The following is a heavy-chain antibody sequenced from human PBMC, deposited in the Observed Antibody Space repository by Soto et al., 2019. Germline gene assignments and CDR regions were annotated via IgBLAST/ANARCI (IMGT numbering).Heavy chain of an antibody. Sequence: EVQLVESGGGLVQPGGSLRLSCAASGFTFSSYWMHWVRQAPGKGLVWVSSINSDGSSTSNADSVKGRFTISRDNAKTTLDLQMNSRRAEDTAVDYCARGYCSGGSCSGYLMDVWGQGTPVTVSS. D-gene: IGHD2-15*01. CDR3: ARGYCSGGSCSGYLMDV. J-gene: IGHJ6*02. V-gene: IGHV3-74*01. CDR1: GFTFSSYW. CDR2: INSDGSST.